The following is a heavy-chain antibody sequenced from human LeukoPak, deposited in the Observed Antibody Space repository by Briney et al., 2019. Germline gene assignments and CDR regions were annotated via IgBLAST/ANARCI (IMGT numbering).Heavy chain of an antibody. CDR2: ISSSGSTI. J-gene: IGHJ4*02. Sequence: GGSLRLSCAASGFTFSIYEMNWVRQAPGKGLEWVSYISSSGSTIYYADSVKGRFTISRDNAKNSLYLQMNSLRAEDTAVYYCARDPYREQICGSPFDHWGQGTLVTVSS. D-gene: IGHD1/OR15-1a*01. CDR3: ARDPYREQICGSPFDH. CDR1: GFTFSIYE. V-gene: IGHV3-48*03.